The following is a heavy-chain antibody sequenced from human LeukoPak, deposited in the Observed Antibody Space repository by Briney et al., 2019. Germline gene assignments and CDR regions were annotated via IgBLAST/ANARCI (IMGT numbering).Heavy chain of an antibody. J-gene: IGHJ4*02. V-gene: IGHV4-34*01. CDR1: GGSFSGYY. CDR2: INHSGST. CDR3: ARGGSPYYYDSSGHYFLDY. D-gene: IGHD3-22*01. Sequence: SETLSLTCAVYGGSFSGYYWSWIRQPPGKGLEWIGEINHSGSTNYNPSLKSRVTISVDTSKNQFSLKLSSVTAADTAVYYCARGGSPYYYDSSGHYFLDYWGQGTLVTVSS.